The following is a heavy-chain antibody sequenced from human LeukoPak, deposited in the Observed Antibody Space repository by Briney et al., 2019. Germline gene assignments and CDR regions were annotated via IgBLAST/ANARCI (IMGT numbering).Heavy chain of an antibody. D-gene: IGHD4-11*01. CDR1: GGSFSGYY. J-gene: IGHJ4*02. Sequence: SETLSLTCAVYGGSFSGYYWSWIRQPPVKVLEWIGEINHSGSTNYNPSLKSRVTISVDTSKNQFSLKLSSVTAADTAVYYCARGIQVSPPYYLDYWGQGTLVTVSS. CDR3: ARGIQVSPPYYLDY. CDR2: INHSGST. V-gene: IGHV4-34*01.